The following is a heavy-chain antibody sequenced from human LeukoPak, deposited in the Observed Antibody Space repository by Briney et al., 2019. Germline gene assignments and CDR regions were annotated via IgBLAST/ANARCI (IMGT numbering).Heavy chain of an antibody. CDR1: EFTFSSFV. Sequence: GGSLRLSCAASEFTFSSFVMHWVRQAPGKGLEWVAGIAADGGFEHYADSVKGRFTISRDNFKNTLSVQMNTLKSEGTALYYCVREGHTSGHAPVFDIWGQGTMVTVSS. CDR3: VREGHTSGHAPVFDI. D-gene: IGHD3-22*01. CDR2: IAADGGFE. V-gene: IGHV3-30*05. J-gene: IGHJ3*02.